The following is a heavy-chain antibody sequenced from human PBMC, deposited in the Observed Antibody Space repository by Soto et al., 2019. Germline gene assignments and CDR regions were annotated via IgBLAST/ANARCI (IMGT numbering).Heavy chain of an antibody. D-gene: IGHD2-2*01. CDR1: GFTFSSYA. J-gene: IGHJ6*04. CDR3: XXXXALDV. V-gene: IGHV3-23*01. CDR2: IKXXXXST. Sequence: EVQLLESGGGLVQPGGSLRLSCAASGFTFSSYAMSWVRQAPGKGLEWVSAIKXXXXSTYYADSVKGRFTISRDNSKXXXXXXXXXXXXXXXXXXXXXXXXALDVWGKGTTVTFAS.